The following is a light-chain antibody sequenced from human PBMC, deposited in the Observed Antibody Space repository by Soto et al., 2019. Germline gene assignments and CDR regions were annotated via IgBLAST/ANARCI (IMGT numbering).Light chain of an antibody. V-gene: IGLV1-44*01. CDR2: NNN. J-gene: IGLJ2*01. CDR3: ATWDDSLSGVV. Sequence: QSVLTQPPSASGTPGQRVTISCSGSSSNIGSNPVNWYQQFPGTAPKLLIYNNNQRPSGVPDRFSGSKSGTSASLAISGLQSEDEADYYCATWDDSLSGVVFGVGTKLTVL. CDR1: SSNIGSNP.